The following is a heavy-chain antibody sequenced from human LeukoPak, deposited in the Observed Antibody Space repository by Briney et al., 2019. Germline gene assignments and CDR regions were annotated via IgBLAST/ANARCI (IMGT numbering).Heavy chain of an antibody. Sequence: PSETLSLTCTVSGYSISSGYYWGWIRQPPGKGLEWIGSIYYSGSTYYNPSLKSRVTISVDTSKNQFSLKLSSVTAADTAVYYCARRSMSLGISGYPILFDYWGQGTLVTVSS. V-gene: IGHV4-38-2*02. J-gene: IGHJ4*02. D-gene: IGHD3-22*01. CDR1: GYSISSGYY. CDR3: ARRSMSLGISGYPILFDY. CDR2: IYYSGST.